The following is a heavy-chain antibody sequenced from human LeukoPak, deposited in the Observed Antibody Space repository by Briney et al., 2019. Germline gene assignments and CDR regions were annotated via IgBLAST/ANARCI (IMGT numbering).Heavy chain of an antibody. D-gene: IGHD1-26*01. Sequence: PGGSLRLSCAASGFTFSSYWMSWVRQAPGKGLEWVANIKQDGSEKYYVDSVKGRFTISRDNATNSLYLQMNSLRAEDTAVYYCARDRGGSSYYFDYWGQGTLVTVSS. J-gene: IGHJ4*02. CDR1: GFTFSSYW. CDR3: ARDRGGSSYYFDY. V-gene: IGHV3-7*01. CDR2: IKQDGSEK.